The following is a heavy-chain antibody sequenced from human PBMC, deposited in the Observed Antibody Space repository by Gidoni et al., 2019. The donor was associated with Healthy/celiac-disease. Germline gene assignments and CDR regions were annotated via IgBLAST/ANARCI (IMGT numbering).Heavy chain of an antibody. J-gene: IGHJ4*02. Sequence: QVQLVQSGAEVKQPGASVKVSCKVSGSTLTELSMHWVRQAPGKGLEWMGGFDPEDGETIYAQKFQGRVTMTEDTSTDTAYMELSSLRSEDTAVYYCATAQIAVAGMRQFDYWGQGTLVTVSS. V-gene: IGHV1-24*01. CDR1: GSTLTELS. CDR3: ATAQIAVAGMRQFDY. D-gene: IGHD6-19*01. CDR2: FDPEDGET.